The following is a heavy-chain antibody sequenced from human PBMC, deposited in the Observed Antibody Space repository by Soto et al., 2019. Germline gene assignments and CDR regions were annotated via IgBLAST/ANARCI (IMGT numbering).Heavy chain of an antibody. D-gene: IGHD3-10*01. J-gene: IGHJ5*02. CDR1: GGSISSYY. CDR2: IYYSGST. CDR3: ARVAYGSGSYPIVNWFDP. Sequence: SETLSLTCTVSGGSISSYYWSWIRQPPGKGLEWIGYIYYSGSTNYNPSLKSRVTISVDTSKNQFSLKLSSVTAADTAVYYCARVAYGSGSYPIVNWFDPWGQGTLVTVSS. V-gene: IGHV4-59*01.